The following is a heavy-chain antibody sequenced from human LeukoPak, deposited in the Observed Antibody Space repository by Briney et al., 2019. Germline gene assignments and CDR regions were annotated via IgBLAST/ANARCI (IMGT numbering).Heavy chain of an antibody. Sequence: ASVKVTCKASGYTFTGYYIHWVRQAPGQGLEWMGWIKPSSGGTNYAQNVQGRVTMTRDTSINTAYMELSRLRSDDTAVYYCARDLMDRGPMDVWGKGTTVTVSS. D-gene: IGHD3-10*01. CDR2: IKPSSGGT. J-gene: IGHJ6*03. V-gene: IGHV1-2*02. CDR3: ARDLMDRGPMDV. CDR1: GYTFTGYY.